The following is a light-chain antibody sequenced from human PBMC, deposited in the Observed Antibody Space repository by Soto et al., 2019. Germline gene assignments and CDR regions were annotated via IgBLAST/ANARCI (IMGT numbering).Light chain of an antibody. V-gene: IGLV2-23*02. CDR2: DVS. J-gene: IGLJ1*01. CDR1: SSDVGNYNL. CDR3: CSYAGDSYV. Sequence: QSVLTQPASVSGSPGQSITISCTGTSSDVGNYNLVSWYQQHPGKAPKLMIYDVSKRPSGVSNRFSGSKSGNTASLTISRLQADDEADYYCCSYAGDSYVSGTGTKVTVL.